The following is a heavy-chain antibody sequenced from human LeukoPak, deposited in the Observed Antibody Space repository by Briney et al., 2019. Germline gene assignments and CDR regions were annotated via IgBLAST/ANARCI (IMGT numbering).Heavy chain of an antibody. CDR1: GFTFSSYG. J-gene: IGHJ6*04. CDR3: AKDLAFYGSGSYYIAGYYYGMDV. Sequence: PGRSLRLSCAASGFTFSSYGMHWVRQAPGKGLEWVAVISYDGSNKYYADSVKGRFTISRDNSKNTLYLQMNGLRAEDTAVYYCAKDLAFYGSGSYYIAGYYYGMDVWGKGTTVTVPS. CDR2: ISYDGSNK. D-gene: IGHD3-10*01. V-gene: IGHV3-30*18.